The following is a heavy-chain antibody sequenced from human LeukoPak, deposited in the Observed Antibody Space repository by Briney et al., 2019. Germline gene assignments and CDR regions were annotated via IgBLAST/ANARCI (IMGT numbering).Heavy chain of an antibody. CDR3: ARDLVLGSGSLDY. V-gene: IGHV3-74*01. D-gene: IGHD3-10*01. J-gene: IGHJ4*02. Sequence: PGGSLRLSCTASGFTFRDSWMHWVRRAPGKGLVWVSRIRGDGSDTGYADSVRGRFTISRDNGKNTLYLQMNSLTADDTAVYYCARDLVLGSGSLDYWGQGALVTVSS. CDR1: GFTFRDSW. CDR2: IRGDGSDT.